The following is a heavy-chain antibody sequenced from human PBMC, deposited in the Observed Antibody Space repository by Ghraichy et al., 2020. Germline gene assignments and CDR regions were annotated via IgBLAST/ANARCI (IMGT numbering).Heavy chain of an antibody. D-gene: IGHD3-3*01. CDR2: IYTSGST. CDR3: AREDFWSGYYTHYYYGMDV. Sequence: SETLSLTCTVSGGSISSYYWSWIRQPAGKGLEWIGRIYTSGSTNYNPSLKSRVTMSVDTSKNQFSLKLSSVTAADTAVYYCAREDFWSGYYTHYYYGMDVWGQGTTVTVSS. CDR1: GGSISSYY. V-gene: IGHV4-4*07. J-gene: IGHJ6*02.